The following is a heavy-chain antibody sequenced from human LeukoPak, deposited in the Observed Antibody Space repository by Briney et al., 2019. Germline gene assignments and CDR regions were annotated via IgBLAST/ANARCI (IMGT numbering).Heavy chain of an antibody. V-gene: IGHV3-23*01. D-gene: IGHD3-22*01. Sequence: GGSLRLSCAASGFTFSTYAMTWVRQAPGKGLEWVSDISVGGGFTNYADSVKGRFTISRDNSKNTLYLQMYSLRAEDTAVYYCAKTPTRYYDSSGYYYFDFWGQGTLVTVSS. CDR1: GFTFSTYA. CDR3: AKTPTRYYDSSGYYYFDF. J-gene: IGHJ4*02. CDR2: ISVGGGFT.